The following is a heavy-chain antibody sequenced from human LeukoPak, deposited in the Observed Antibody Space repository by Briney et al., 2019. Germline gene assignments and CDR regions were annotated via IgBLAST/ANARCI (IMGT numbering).Heavy chain of an antibody. D-gene: IGHD3-9*01. J-gene: IGHJ4*02. Sequence: ASVKVSCKASGFTFTSSAMQWVRQARGQRLEWIGWIVVGSGNTNYAQKFQERVTITRDMSTSTAYMELSSLRSEDTAVYYCAVQLRYSPFDYWGQGTLVTVSS. V-gene: IGHV1-58*02. CDR3: AVQLRYSPFDY. CDR1: GFTFTSSA. CDR2: IVVGSGNT.